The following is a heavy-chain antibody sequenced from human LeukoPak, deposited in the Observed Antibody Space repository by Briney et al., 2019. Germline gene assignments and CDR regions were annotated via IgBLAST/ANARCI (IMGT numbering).Heavy chain of an antibody. Sequence: PSETLSLTCTVSGGSISNYYWSWIRQPPGKGLEWIGYIYYSGSTNYNPSLKSRVTISVDTSKNQFSLKLSSVTAADTAVYYCARETYYDFWSGYRYNWFDPWGQGTLVTVSS. CDR3: ARETYYDFWSGYRYNWFDP. CDR2: IYYSGST. CDR1: GGSISNYY. V-gene: IGHV4-59*01. J-gene: IGHJ5*02. D-gene: IGHD3-3*01.